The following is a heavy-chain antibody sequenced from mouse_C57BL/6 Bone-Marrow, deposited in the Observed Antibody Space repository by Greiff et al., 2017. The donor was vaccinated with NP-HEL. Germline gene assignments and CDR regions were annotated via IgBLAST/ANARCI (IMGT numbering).Heavy chain of an antibody. CDR2: INPNNGGT. D-gene: IGHD2-5*01. Sequence: VQLKQSGPELVKPGASVKMSCKASGYTFTDYNMHWVKQSHGKSLEWIGYINPNNGGTSYNQKFKGKATLTVNKSSSTAYMELRSLTSEDSAVYYCARGGYSNLAWFAYWGQGTLVTVSA. J-gene: IGHJ3*01. V-gene: IGHV1-22*01. CDR3: ARGGYSNLAWFAY. CDR1: GYTFTDYN.